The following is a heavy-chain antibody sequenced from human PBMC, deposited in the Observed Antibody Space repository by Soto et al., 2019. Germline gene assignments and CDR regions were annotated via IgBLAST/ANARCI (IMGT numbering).Heavy chain of an antibody. V-gene: IGHV1-3*01. CDR1: GYTFTSYA. CDR3: AREGLIAAAGYGMDV. CDR2: INAGNGNT. Sequence: ASVKVSCKASGYTFTSYAMHWVRQAPGQRLEWMGWINAGNGNTKYSQKFQGRVTITRDTSASTAYMELSSLRSEDTAVYYCAREGLIAAAGYGMDVWGQGTTVTVSS. D-gene: IGHD6-13*01. J-gene: IGHJ6*02.